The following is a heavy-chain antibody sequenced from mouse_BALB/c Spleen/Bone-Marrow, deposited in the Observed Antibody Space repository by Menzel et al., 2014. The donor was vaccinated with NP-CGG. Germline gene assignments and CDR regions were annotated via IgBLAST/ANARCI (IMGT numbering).Heavy chain of an antibody. CDR2: IDPANANT. D-gene: IGHD1-1*01. CDR3: ALYYGDVMDY. CDR1: GFNIKDTY. Sequence: EVQLQQSGAALVKPGASVKLSCTASGFNIKDTYMHWVKQRPERGLEWIGRIDPANANTKYDPKFQGKATITADTSSNTAYLQLSSLTSEDTAVYYCALYYGDVMDYWGQGTSVTVAS. V-gene: IGHV14-3*02. J-gene: IGHJ4*01.